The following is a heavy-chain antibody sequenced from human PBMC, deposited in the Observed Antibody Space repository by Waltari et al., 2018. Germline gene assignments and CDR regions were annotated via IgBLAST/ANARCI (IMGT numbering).Heavy chain of an antibody. D-gene: IGHD6-19*01. CDR3: ARRAWGSGWSY. V-gene: IGHV4-39*01. Sequence: QLQLQESGPGLVKPSETLSLTCTVSGGSISSSSNYYWGWIRQPPGKGQEWIGGIFYKGSTYYNTPLKSRVTISVDTSKNQFSLKLSSVTAADTVVYYCARRAWGSGWSYWGQGTLVAVSS. CDR2: IFYKGST. CDR1: GGSISSSSNYY. J-gene: IGHJ4*02.